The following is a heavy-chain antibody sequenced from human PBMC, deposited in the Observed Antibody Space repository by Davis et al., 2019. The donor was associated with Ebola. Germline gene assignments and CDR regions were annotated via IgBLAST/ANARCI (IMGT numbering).Heavy chain of an antibody. D-gene: IGHD2-2*02. CDR1: GGSFSGYY. V-gene: IGHV4-34*01. CDR3: ARVGYCSSTSCYTYDAFDI. J-gene: IGHJ3*02. CDR2: INHSGST. Sequence: MPSETLSLTCALYGGSFSGYYWSWIRQPLGRGLEWIGEINHSGSTNYNPSLKSRVTISVDTSKNQFSLKLSSVTAADTAVYYCARVGYCSSTSCYTYDAFDIWGQGTMVTVSS.